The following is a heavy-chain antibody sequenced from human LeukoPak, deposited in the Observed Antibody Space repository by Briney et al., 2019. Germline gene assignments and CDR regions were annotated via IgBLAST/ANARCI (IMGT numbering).Heavy chain of an antibody. CDR3: ARTGNFDY. CDR1: GFTFDDYA. Sequence: GGSLGLSCAASGFTFDDYAMHWVRQAPGKGLEWVSLITGDGASTYYADSVKGRFTISRDNSKNSLYLQMNSLRSEDTALYYCARTGNFDYWGQGTLVTVSS. J-gene: IGHJ4*02. CDR2: ITGDGAST. V-gene: IGHV3-43*02. D-gene: IGHD1-14*01.